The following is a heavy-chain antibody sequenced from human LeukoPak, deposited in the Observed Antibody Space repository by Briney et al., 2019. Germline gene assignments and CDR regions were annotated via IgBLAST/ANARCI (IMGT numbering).Heavy chain of an antibody. CDR1: GGSISSYY. V-gene: IGHV4-4*07. CDR2: IYTSGST. J-gene: IGHJ5*02. D-gene: IGHD2-15*01. CDR3: ARDLGSPGGSGEWFDP. Sequence: PSETLSLTCTVSGGSISSYYWGWIRQPAGKGLEWIGRIYTSGSTNYNPSLKSRVTMSVDTSKNQFSLKLSSVTAADTAVYYCARDLGSPGGSGEWFDPWGQGTLVTVSS.